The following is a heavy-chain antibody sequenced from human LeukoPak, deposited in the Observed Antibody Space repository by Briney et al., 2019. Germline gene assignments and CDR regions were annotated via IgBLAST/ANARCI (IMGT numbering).Heavy chain of an antibody. V-gene: IGHV4-38-2*02. CDR3: AREERITMIVVVTDAFDI. CDR1: GYSISSGYY. CDR2: IYHSGST. J-gene: IGHJ3*02. D-gene: IGHD3-22*01. Sequence: SETLSLTCTVSGYSISSGYYWGWIRQPPGKGLEWIGSIYHSGSTYYNPSLKSRVTISVDTSKNQFSLKLSSVTAADTAVYYCAREERITMIVVVTDAFDIWGQGTMVTVSS.